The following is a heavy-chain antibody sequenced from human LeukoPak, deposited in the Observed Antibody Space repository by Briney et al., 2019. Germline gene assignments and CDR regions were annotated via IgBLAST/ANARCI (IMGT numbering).Heavy chain of an antibody. CDR2: IYYSGST. Sequence: PSETLSLTCTVSGGSISSYYWSWIRQPPGKGLEWIGYIYYSGSTNYNPSLKSRVTISVDTSKNQFSLKLSSVTAADTAVYYCARAADTKGLAFDIWGQGTMVTVSS. J-gene: IGHJ3*02. V-gene: IGHV4-59*01. CDR1: GGSISSYY. D-gene: IGHD5-18*01. CDR3: ARAADTKGLAFDI.